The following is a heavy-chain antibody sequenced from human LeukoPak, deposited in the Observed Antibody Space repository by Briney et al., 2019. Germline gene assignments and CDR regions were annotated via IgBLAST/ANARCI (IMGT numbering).Heavy chain of an antibody. J-gene: IGHJ3*02. CDR1: GFTFSSYW. Sequence: GGSLRLSCAASGFTFSSYWMHWVRQAPGKGLVGVSRINDDGRSTNYADSVKGRFTISRDNAKNTLYLQMNSLRAEDTAVYYCARADGDAFDIWGQGTMVTVSS. CDR3: ARADGDAFDI. CDR2: INDDGRST. D-gene: IGHD5-24*01. V-gene: IGHV3-74*01.